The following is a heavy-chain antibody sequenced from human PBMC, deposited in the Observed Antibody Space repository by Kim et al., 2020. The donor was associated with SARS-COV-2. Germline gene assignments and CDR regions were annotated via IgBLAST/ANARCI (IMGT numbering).Heavy chain of an antibody. D-gene: IGHD2-2*01. J-gene: IGHJ4*02. Sequence: GGSLRLSCAASGFTFSGYDMHWVRQAPGKGLEWVALISTDGSKTNYGGSVKGRFTISRDNSKKTLYLQMNSLTTEDTGIYYCAKDKYAGANLLDSWGQGTLVTVSS. CDR3: AKDKYAGANLLDS. V-gene: IGHV3-30*18. CDR1: GFTFSGYD. CDR2: ISTDGSKT.